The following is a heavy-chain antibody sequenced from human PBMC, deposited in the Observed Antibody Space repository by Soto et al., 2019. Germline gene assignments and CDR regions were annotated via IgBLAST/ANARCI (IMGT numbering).Heavy chain of an antibody. Sequence: EVQLVESGGGLVQPGGSPRLSCAASGFTCSSYWMGWVRQAQGKGLEWVANIKQDGSEKYYVDSVKGRFTISRDNAENSLYLQMNSLRADDTAVYYCARDGGWLANFDYWGQGTLVTVSS. J-gene: IGHJ4*02. CDR3: ARDGGWLANFDY. CDR1: GFTCSSYW. CDR2: IKQDGSEK. V-gene: IGHV3-7*01. D-gene: IGHD6-19*01.